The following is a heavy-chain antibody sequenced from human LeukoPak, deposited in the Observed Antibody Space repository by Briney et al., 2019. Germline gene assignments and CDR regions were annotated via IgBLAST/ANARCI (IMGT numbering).Heavy chain of an antibody. CDR1: GFTFSSYS. Sequence: PGGSLRLSCAASGFTFSSYSMNWVRQAPGKGLEWVSSISSSSSYIYYADSVKGRFTISRDNAKNSLYLQTNSLRAEDTAVYYCARDDAVAGLSFDYWGQGTLVTVSS. CDR2: ISSSSSYI. D-gene: IGHD6-19*01. CDR3: ARDDAVAGLSFDY. V-gene: IGHV3-21*01. J-gene: IGHJ4*02.